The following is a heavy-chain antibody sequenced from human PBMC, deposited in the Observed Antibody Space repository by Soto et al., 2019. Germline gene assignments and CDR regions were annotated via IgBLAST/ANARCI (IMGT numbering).Heavy chain of an antibody. D-gene: IGHD3-22*01. J-gene: IGHJ4*02. CDR2: ISTNGGST. CDR3: VKGEYYYDSSGYYPFDY. CDR1: GFRFSSYG. Sequence: GGSLRLSCRTSGFRFSSYGMHWVRQAPGKGPEYVSSISTNGGSTEYADSVKGRFTISRDNSKNTVYLQMSSLRVEDTAVYYCVKGEYYYDSSGYYPFDYWGQGTLVTVSS. V-gene: IGHV3-64D*06.